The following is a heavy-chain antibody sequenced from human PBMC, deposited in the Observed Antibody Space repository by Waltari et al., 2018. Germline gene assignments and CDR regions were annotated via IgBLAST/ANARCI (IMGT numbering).Heavy chain of an antibody. J-gene: IGHJ3*02. D-gene: IGHD4-17*01. CDR2: IIPIVGTA. CDR3: ARYISQETVNDAFDI. Sequence: QVQLVQSGAEVKKPGSSVKVSCKASGGTFSSYAISWVRQAPGQGLEWMGGIIPIVGTANNAKKCQGRVTMTADESTSTAYMELSSLRSEDTAVYYCARYISQETVNDAFDIWGQGTMVTVSS. CDR1: GGTFSSYA. V-gene: IGHV1-69*01.